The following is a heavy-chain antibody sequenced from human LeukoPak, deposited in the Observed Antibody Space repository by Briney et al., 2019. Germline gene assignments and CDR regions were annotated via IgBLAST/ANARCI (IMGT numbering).Heavy chain of an antibody. Sequence: ASVKVSCKASGYTFTSYYMHWVRQAPGQGLGWMGIINPTGGSTDYAQKFQGRVTMTRDTSTSTVYMELSSLRSEDTAVYYCARPRIANDAFDIWGQGTMVTVSS. CDR3: ARPRIANDAFDI. V-gene: IGHV1-46*01. D-gene: IGHD6-13*01. J-gene: IGHJ3*02. CDR1: GYTFTSYY. CDR2: INPTGGST.